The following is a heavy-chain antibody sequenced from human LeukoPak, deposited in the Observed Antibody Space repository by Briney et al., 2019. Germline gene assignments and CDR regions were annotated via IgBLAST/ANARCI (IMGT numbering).Heavy chain of an antibody. D-gene: IGHD3-22*01. J-gene: IGHJ4*02. CDR3: ARGPYYYDSSGNFDY. Sequence: PSETLSLTCAVYGGSFCGYYWSWIRQPPGKGLEWIGEINHSGSTNYNPSLKSRVTISVDTSKNQFSLKLSSVTAADTAVYYCARGPYYYDSSGNFDYWGQGTLVTVSS. V-gene: IGHV4-34*01. CDR2: INHSGST. CDR1: GGSFCGYY.